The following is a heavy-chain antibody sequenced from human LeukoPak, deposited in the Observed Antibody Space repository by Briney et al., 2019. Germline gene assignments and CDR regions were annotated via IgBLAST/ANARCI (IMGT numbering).Heavy chain of an antibody. D-gene: IGHD4-17*01. CDR3: ARDFGSVTTYAFDI. CDR1: GGSISSYY. J-gene: IGHJ3*02. Sequence: SETLSLTCTVSGGSISSYYWSWIRQPPGKGLEWIGYIYHSGSTYYNPSLKSRVTISVDRSENQFSLKLSSVTAADTAVYYCARDFGSVTTYAFDIWGQGTMVTVSS. CDR2: IYHSGST. V-gene: IGHV4-59*12.